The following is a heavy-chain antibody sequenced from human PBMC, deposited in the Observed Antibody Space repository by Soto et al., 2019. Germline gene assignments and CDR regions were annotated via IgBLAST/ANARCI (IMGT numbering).Heavy chain of an antibody. CDR1: GFTFSSYW. Sequence: EVQLVESGGGLVQPGGSLRLSCTASGFTFSSYWMHWVRQTPGKGLVWVSRIHGDGSSTSYADSVEGRFAISRDNAKNTLYLQVNSLRAEDTAVYYCARGIAIRDATTHEYWGQGTLVTVSS. J-gene: IGHJ4*02. CDR3: ARGIAIRDATTHEY. CDR2: IHGDGSST. D-gene: IGHD2-2*01. V-gene: IGHV3-74*01.